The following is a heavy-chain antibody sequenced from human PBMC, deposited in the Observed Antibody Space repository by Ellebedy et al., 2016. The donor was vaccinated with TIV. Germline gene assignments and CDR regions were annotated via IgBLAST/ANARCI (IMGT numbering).Heavy chain of an antibody. CDR3: AKVVSREITMIVVVITTTWYFDY. Sequence: GGSLRLSXAASGFTFSSCAMSWVRQAPGKGLEWASAISGSGGSTYYADSVKGRFTISRDNSKNTLYLQMNSLRAEDTAVYYCAKVVSREITMIVVVITTTWYFDYWGQGTLVTVSS. J-gene: IGHJ4*02. D-gene: IGHD3-22*01. V-gene: IGHV3-23*01. CDR2: ISGSGGST. CDR1: GFTFSSCA.